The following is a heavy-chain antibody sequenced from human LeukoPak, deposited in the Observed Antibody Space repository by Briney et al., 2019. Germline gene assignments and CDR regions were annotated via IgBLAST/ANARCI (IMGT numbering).Heavy chain of an antibody. CDR2: INHSGST. D-gene: IGHD5-12*01. V-gene: IGHV4-34*01. CDR3: ARGRGVATTNIDY. J-gene: IGHJ4*02. Sequence: SETLSLTCAVYGGSFSGYYWSWIRQPPGKGLEWIGEINHSGSTNYNPSLKSRVTISVDTSKNQFSLKLSSVTAADTAVYYRARGRGVATTNIDYWGQGTLVTVSS. CDR1: GGSFSGYY.